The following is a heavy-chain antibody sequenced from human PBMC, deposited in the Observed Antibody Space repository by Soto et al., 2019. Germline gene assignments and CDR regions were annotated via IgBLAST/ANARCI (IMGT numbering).Heavy chain of an antibody. Sequence: GGSLRLSCAASGFSISDHYMSWIRQAPGKGLGWVSYSSNSGTFTKYADSVKGRFSISRDNAKNSLYLEINSLRGEDTAIYYCARSGDNYNVLDYWGQGTPVTVS. J-gene: IGHJ4*02. D-gene: IGHD3-10*02. CDR2: SSNSGTFT. CDR3: ARSGDNYNVLDY. CDR1: GFSISDHY. V-gene: IGHV3-11*03.